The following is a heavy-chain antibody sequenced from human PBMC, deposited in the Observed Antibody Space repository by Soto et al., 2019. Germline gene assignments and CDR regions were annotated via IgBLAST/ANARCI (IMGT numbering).Heavy chain of an antibody. J-gene: IGHJ6*02. CDR1: GFSLSTSGMG. CDR3: AHASISPYYYYGMDV. D-gene: IGHD1-20*01. Sequence: GSGPTLVNPTQTLTLTCSFSGFSLSTSGMGVGWVRQPPGKALEWLAVIYWDDDRRYSPSLKSRLTITKDTSKNQVVLTMTNMDPVDTGTYYCAHASISPYYYYGMDVWGQGTTVTVSS. V-gene: IGHV2-5*02. CDR2: IYWDDDR.